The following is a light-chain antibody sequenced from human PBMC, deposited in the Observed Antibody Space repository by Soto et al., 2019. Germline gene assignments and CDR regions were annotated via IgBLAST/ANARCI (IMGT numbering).Light chain of an antibody. CDR3: QQLNSYPRT. V-gene: IGKV1-9*01. CDR2: AAS. J-gene: IGKJ5*01. CDR1: QGISSY. Sequence: DIQLTQSPSFLSASVGDRVTITCRASQGISSYLAWYQQKPGKARKLLIYAASTLQSGVPSRFSGSGSGTEFTLTISSLQPEDFATYYCQQLNSYPRTFGQGTRLEIK.